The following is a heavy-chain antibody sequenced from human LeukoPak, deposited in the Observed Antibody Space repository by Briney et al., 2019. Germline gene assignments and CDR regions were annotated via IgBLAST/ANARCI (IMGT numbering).Heavy chain of an antibody. V-gene: IGHV3-74*01. CDR1: GFTFNKYG. D-gene: IGHD3-10*01. CDR2: INGDGSGT. J-gene: IGHJ4*02. Sequence: GGSLRLSCAACGFTFNKYGVHWVRQAPGKGLVWVSRINGDGSGTSYADSVKGRFTISRDNAKNTLYLQMNSLRAEDTAVYYCARAPRELAGPHWGQGTLVTVSS. CDR3: ARAPRELAGPH.